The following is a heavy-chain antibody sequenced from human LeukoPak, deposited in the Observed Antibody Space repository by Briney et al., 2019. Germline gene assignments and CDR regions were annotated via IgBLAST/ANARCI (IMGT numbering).Heavy chain of an antibody. CDR1: GFTFSSHW. CDR2: INPVASIT. Sequence: GGSLRLSCAASGFTFSSHWFHWVRQAPGKGLVWVSRINPVASITNYADSVKGRFTVSRDNAMNTLYLQINSLRAEDTAVYYCPRDLTGSQEYWGQGTLVTVSS. J-gene: IGHJ4*02. D-gene: IGHD3-9*01. CDR3: PRDLTGSQEY. V-gene: IGHV3-74*01.